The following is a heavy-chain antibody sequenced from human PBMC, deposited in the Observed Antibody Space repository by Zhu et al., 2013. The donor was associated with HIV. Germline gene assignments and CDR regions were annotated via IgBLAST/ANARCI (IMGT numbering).Heavy chain of an antibody. J-gene: IGHJ4*02. Sequence: QVQLVQSGAELKRPGASVKVSCKTFGYTFSDYFLHWVRQAPGQGLEWMGWINPITGDSKXIQRFKGRVTMTRDTSTNTAYMEVRSLTSDDTAIYYCARDYYSDYVFDYWGQGTLVTVSS. CDR3: ARDYYSDYVFDY. CDR1: GYTFSDYF. D-gene: IGHD4-17*01. CDR2: INPITGDS. V-gene: IGHV1-2*02.